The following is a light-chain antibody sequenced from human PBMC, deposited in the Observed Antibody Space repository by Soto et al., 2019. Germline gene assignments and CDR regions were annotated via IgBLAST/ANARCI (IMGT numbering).Light chain of an antibody. CDR2: AAS. CDR1: QSIDSK. J-gene: IGKJ1*01. V-gene: IGKV3-15*01. Sequence: IVMTQSPATLSVSPGERATLSCRAGQSIDSKLAWYQQRPGQAPRLLIYAASTRATGIPARLSGSGSGLEFTLTISGLQSEDVGVYYCQQYQSWRTFGQGTKVDIK. CDR3: QQYQSWRT.